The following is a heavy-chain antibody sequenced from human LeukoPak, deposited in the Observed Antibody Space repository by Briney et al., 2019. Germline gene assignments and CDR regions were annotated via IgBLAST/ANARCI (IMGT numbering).Heavy chain of an antibody. D-gene: IGHD3-3*01. CDR1: GFTFSNAW. V-gene: IGHV3-15*01. CDR3: TTAGSDTYYDFWSGYSGPFDY. CDR2: IKSKTDGGPT. Sequence: GGPLRLSCAASGFTFSNAWMSWVRQAPGKGLEWVGRIKSKTDGGPTDYAAPVKGRFTISRDDSKNTLYLQMNSLKTEDTAVYYCTTAGSDTYYDFWSGYSGPFDYWGQGTLVTVSS. J-gene: IGHJ4*02.